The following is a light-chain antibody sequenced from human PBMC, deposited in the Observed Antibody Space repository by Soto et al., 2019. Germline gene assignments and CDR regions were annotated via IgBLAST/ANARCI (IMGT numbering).Light chain of an antibody. CDR1: QGLXSY. CDR2: PAS. V-gene: IGKV1-39*01. CDR3: LQYKSDFLT. J-gene: IGKJ1*01. Sequence: IQMTQSPSSLSASVGDRVTITCRPSQGLXSYFNWYQQKPGAAPKLLTYPASSLQRGGPSRFSGRGSATDFTLTISSMQPEDFATYFCLQYKSDFLTFGQGTKVDIK.